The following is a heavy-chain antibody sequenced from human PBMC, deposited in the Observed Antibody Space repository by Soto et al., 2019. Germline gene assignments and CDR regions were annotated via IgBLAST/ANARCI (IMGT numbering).Heavy chain of an antibody. J-gene: IGHJ5*02. D-gene: IGHD3-10*01. CDR2: ISSRSTSI. V-gene: IGHV3-48*01. CDR3: ARESAWFGELFGWFDP. CDR1: GFTFNSYT. Sequence: EVQLVESGGALVQPGGSLRLSCVASGFTFNSYTMNWVRQAPGKGLEWVSYISSRSTSIYYADSVKGRFTISRDNAKNSLYLQMNSLSAEDTAVYYCARESAWFGELFGWFDPWGQGTLVTVSS.